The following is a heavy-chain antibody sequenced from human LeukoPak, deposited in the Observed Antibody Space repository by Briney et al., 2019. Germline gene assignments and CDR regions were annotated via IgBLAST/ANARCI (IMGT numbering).Heavy chain of an antibody. CDR3: ASPLAPYSSGWPGNY. CDR2: ISSSGSTI. V-gene: IGHV3-48*03. J-gene: IGHJ4*02. CDR1: GFTFSSYE. D-gene: IGHD6-19*01. Sequence: GGSLRLSCAASGFTFSSYEMNWVRQAPGKGLEWVSYISSSGSTIYYADSVKGRFTISRDNAKNSLYLQMNSLGAEDTAVYYCASPLAPYSSGWPGNYWGQGTLVTVSS.